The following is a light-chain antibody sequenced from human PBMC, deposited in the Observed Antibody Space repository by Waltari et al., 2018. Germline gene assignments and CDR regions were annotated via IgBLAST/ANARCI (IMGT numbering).Light chain of an antibody. Sequence: LSCRASQSVGRSLVWYQQKPGQAPRLVIYNTYTRATGIPDRFSGSGSGTDFSLTISRLEPEDFAVYYCQHNVRLPVTFGQGTKVEIK. V-gene: IGKV3D-20*02. CDR2: NTY. CDR1: QSVGRS. CDR3: QHNVRLPVT. J-gene: IGKJ1*01.